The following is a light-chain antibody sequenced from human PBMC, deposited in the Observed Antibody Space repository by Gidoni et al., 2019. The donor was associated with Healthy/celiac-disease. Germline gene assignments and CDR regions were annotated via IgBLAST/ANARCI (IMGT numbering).Light chain of an antibody. Sequence: NFMLTQPHSVSESPGKTVTISCTRSSGSIASNYVQWYQQRPGSAPTTVIYEDNQRPSGVPDRFSGSIGSSSNSASLTISGLKTEDEADYCCQSYDSSNRVFGTGTKVTVL. CDR3: QSYDSSNRV. J-gene: IGLJ1*01. V-gene: IGLV6-57*04. CDR2: EDN. CDR1: SGSIASNY.